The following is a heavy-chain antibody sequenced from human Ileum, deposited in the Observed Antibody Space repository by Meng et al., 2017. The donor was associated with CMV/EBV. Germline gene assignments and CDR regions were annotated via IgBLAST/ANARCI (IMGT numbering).Heavy chain of an antibody. CDR1: GGTFSSYS. CDR3: ARISSIAARGGVDY. D-gene: IGHD6-6*01. CDR2: IIPIFGTA. J-gene: IGHJ4*02. Sequence: ASGGTFSSYSIGWVRQAPGQGLDWMGGIIPIFGTATYAQKFQGRVTITTDESTSTAYMELSSLRSEDTAVYYCARISSIAARGGVDYWGRGTLVTVSS. V-gene: IGHV1-69*05.